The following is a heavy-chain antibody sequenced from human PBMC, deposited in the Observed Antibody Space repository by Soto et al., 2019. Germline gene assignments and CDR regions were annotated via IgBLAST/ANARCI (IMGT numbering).Heavy chain of an antibody. Sequence: GGSLRLSCAASGFTFSNAWMRWFRQALWKGLEWVGRIKGKTDGGTTDYAAPVKGRFTISRDDSKNTLYLQMNSLKTEYTAVYYCTTDLILVGALEFDYWGQGT. CDR1: GFTFSNAW. CDR2: IKGKTDGGTT. D-gene: IGHD1-26*01. J-gene: IGHJ4*02. V-gene: IGHV3-15*01. CDR3: TTDLILVGALEFDY.